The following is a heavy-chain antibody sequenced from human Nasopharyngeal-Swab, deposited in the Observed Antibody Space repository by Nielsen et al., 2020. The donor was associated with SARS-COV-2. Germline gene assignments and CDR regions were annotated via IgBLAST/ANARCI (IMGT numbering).Heavy chain of an antibody. CDR3: ARGSWGDYVARGTFDP. J-gene: IGHJ5*02. CDR2: IYSGGST. Sequence: GESLKISCAASGFTASSNYMSWVRQAPGKGLEWVSVIYSGGSTYYADSVKGRFTISRDNSKNTLYLQMNSLRAEDTAVYYCARGSWGDYVARGTFDPWGQGTLVTVSS. V-gene: IGHV3-53*01. D-gene: IGHD4-17*01. CDR1: GFTASSNY.